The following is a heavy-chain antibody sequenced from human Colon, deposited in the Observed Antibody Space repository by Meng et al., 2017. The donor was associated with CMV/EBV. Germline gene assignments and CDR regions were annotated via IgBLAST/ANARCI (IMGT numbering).Heavy chain of an antibody. CDR3: ARACRQVSNCYLDS. J-gene: IGHJ4*02. D-gene: IGHD4-11*01. CDR1: GFTFSSYW. Sequence: GESLKISCVASGFTFSSYWMHWVRQAPGKGLVWVSRINPDGSDTSYADSVKGRFTISRDNAKNTLFLQMNSLRAEDTAVYYCARACRQVSNCYLDSWGQGTQVTVSS. CDR2: INPDGSDT. V-gene: IGHV3-74*01.